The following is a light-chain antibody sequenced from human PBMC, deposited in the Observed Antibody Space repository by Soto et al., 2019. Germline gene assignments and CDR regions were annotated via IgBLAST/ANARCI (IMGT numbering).Light chain of an antibody. J-gene: IGKJ3*01. Sequence: DIQMTQSPSSVSASVGDRVTITCRASQGISSWLAWYQQKPGKAPKLLIYAASSLQSGVPSRFSGSDSGQNFTLPISTLHPEVFATYFFHKVTIFPLIFAPGTKVDF. CDR1: QGISSW. CDR3: HKVTIFPLI. V-gene: IGKV1-12*01. CDR2: AAS.